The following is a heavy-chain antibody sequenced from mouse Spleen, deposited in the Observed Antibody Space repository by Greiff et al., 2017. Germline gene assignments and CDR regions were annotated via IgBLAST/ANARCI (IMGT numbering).Heavy chain of an antibody. V-gene: IGHV1-81*01. Sequence: VKLVESGAELARPGASVKLSCKASGYTFTSYGISWVKQRTGQGLEWIGEIYPRSGNTYYNEKFKGKATLTADKSSSTAYMELRSLTSEDSAVYFCAGGNYVFAYWGQGTLVTVSA. CDR2: IYPRSGNT. D-gene: IGHD2-1*01. CDR3: AGGNYVFAY. CDR1: GYTFTSYG. J-gene: IGHJ3*01.